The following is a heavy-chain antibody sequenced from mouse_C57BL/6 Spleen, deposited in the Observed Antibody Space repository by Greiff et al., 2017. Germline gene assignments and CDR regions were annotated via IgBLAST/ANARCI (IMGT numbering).Heavy chain of an antibody. J-gene: IGHJ4*01. V-gene: IGHV5-16*01. D-gene: IGHD2-12*01. Sequence: EVQLVESEGGLVQPGSSMKLSCTASGFTFSDYYMAWVRQVPEKGLEWVANINHDGSSTDYLDSLKSRFIITRDNAKNIRYLQMSSLKSEDTATYYCARLRRPYYYAMDYWGQGTSVTVSS. CDR3: ARLRRPYYYAMDY. CDR2: INHDGSST. CDR1: GFTFSDYY.